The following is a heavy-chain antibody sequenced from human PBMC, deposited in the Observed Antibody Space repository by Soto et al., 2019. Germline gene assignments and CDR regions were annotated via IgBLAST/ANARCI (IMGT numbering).Heavy chain of an antibody. CDR1: GGSFSGYY. J-gene: IGHJ4*02. Sequence: QVQLQQWGAGLLKPSETLSLTCAVYGGSFSGYYWSWIRQPPGKGLEWIGEINHSGSTNYNPSLKSRVTTSVDTSKNRFSLKRSSVTAADTAVYYWAAAPVGLYSGSTGKGYYFDYWGQGTLVTVSS. V-gene: IGHV4-34*01. D-gene: IGHD5-12*01. CDR3: AAAPVGLYSGSTGKGYYFDY. CDR2: INHSGST.